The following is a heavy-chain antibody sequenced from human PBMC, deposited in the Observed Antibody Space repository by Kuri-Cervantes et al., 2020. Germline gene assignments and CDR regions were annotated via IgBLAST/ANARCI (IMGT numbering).Heavy chain of an antibody. J-gene: IGHJ4*02. CDR3: ARSSGSSRSQYSFDY. D-gene: IGHD1-26*01. CDR1: GFTFSSYG. V-gene: IGHV3-7*01. Sequence: GESLKISCAASGFTFSSYGMNWVRQAPGKGLEWVANIKQDGSERYYVDSVKGRFTISRDNAENSLYLQMSSLRAEDTAVYYCARSSGSSRSQYSFDYWGQGTLVTVSS. CDR2: IKQDGSER.